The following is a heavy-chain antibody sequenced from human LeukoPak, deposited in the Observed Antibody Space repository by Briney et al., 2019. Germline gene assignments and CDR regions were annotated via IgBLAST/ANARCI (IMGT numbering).Heavy chain of an antibody. Sequence: PGGSLRLSCAASGNYWMHWVRQAPGKGLVWDSHIDSGGSWTSYADSVKGRFTISKDNAKNTVYLQMNNLRAEDTAVYYCVSFYETYWGRGTLVTVSS. J-gene: IGHJ4*02. CDR1: GNYW. V-gene: IGHV3-74*01. D-gene: IGHD2/OR15-2a*01. CDR2: IDSGGSWT. CDR3: VSFYETY.